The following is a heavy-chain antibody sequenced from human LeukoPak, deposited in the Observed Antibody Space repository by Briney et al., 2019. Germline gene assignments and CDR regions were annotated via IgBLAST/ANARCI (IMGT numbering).Heavy chain of an antibody. J-gene: IGHJ4*02. V-gene: IGHV1-18*01. CDR3: ARDLERITMVRGVGDY. D-gene: IGHD3-10*01. CDR2: ISAYNGNT. Sequence: GASAKVSCKASRYTFTSYGISCVRHAPEQGLEWMVWISAYNGNTNYAQTLQGRVTMTTDTSTSTAYMELRSLRSDDTAVYYCARDLERITMVRGVGDYWGQGTLVTVSS. CDR1: RYTFTSYG.